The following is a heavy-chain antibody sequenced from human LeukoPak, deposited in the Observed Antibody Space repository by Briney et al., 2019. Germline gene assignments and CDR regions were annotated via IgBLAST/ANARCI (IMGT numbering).Heavy chain of an antibody. D-gene: IGHD4-17*01. J-gene: IGHJ4*02. Sequence: GGALRLSSAAPGFTFISYWMHWVRQAPGKGLGWVSRINRDGSSTSYADSVNARFPISRDNAKNTLYLQMKSLRAEDTAVYYCARPDYGDYHFDYWGQGTLVTVSS. CDR1: GFTFISYW. CDR2: INRDGSST. V-gene: IGHV3-74*01. CDR3: ARPDYGDYHFDY.